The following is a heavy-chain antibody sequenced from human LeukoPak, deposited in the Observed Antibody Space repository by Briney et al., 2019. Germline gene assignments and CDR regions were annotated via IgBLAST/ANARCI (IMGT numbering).Heavy chain of an antibody. J-gene: IGHJ4*02. CDR2: ISSSGSTI. Sequence: PGGSLRLSCAASGFTFSDYYMSWIRQAPGEALVGGLYISSSGSTIYYADSVKGRFTISRDNAKNTLYLQMNSLRAEDTAVYYCAKDNYDFWSGQHFDYWGQGTLVTVSS. V-gene: IGHV3-11*01. CDR3: AKDNYDFWSGQHFDY. CDR1: GFTFSDYY. D-gene: IGHD3-3*01.